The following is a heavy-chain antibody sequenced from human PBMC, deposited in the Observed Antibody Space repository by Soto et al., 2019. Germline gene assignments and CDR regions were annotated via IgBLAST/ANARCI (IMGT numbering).Heavy chain of an antibody. J-gene: IGHJ4*02. V-gene: IGHV3-21*01. D-gene: IGHD5-12*01. CDR2: ISSSGTYI. Sequence: GGSLGLSCAAPGFTFSSYYMNWVRQAPGQGLEWVSTISSSGTYIYYADSVKGRFTISRDNAENSLYLQMSSLRAEDTAVYFCARDSAATIPNRYLDCWGQGTLVTVSS. CDR1: GFTFSSYY. CDR3: ARDSAATIPNRYLDC.